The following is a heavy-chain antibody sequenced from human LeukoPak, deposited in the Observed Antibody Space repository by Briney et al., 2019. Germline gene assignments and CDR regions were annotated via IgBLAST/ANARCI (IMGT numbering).Heavy chain of an antibody. CDR2: IIPILGIA. CDR3: ARVPQGSSWPYYFDY. J-gene: IGHJ4*02. V-gene: IGHV1-69*04. D-gene: IGHD6-13*01. Sequence: SVKVSCKASGGTFSSYAISWVRQAPGQGLEWMGRIIPILGIANYAQKFQGRVTITADKSTSTAYMELSSLRSEDTAVYYCARVPQGSSWPYYFDYWGQGTLVTVSS. CDR1: GGTFSSYA.